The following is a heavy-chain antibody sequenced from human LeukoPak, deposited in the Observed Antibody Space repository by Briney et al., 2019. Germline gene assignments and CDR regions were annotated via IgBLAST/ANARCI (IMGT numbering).Heavy chain of an antibody. CDR3: AKRSGTYEDPWFDP. V-gene: IGHV3-23*01. CDR2: ISGSGGST. Sequence: GGSLRLSCAASGFTVSSNYMSWVRQAPGKGLEWVSAISGSGGSTYYADSVKGRFTISRDNSKNTLYLQMNSLRAEDTAVYYCAKRSGTYEDPWFDPWGQGTLVTVSS. D-gene: IGHD1-7*01. CDR1: GFTVSSNY. J-gene: IGHJ5*02.